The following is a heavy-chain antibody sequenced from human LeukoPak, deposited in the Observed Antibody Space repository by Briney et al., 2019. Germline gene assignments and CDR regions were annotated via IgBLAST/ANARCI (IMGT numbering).Heavy chain of an antibody. J-gene: IGHJ4*02. CDR2: FDPEDGET. V-gene: IGHV1-24*01. D-gene: IGHD3-10*01. Sequence: ASVNVSCKVSGYTLTELSMHWVRQAPGKGLEWMGGFDPEDGETIYAQKFQGRVTMTEDTSTDTAYMELSSLRSEDTAVYYCATVGLWFGELSPLSYWGQGTLVTVSS. CDR1: GYTLTELS. CDR3: ATVGLWFGELSPLSY.